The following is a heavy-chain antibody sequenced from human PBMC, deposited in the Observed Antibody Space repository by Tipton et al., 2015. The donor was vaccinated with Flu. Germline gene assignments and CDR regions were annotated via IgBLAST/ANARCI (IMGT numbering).Heavy chain of an antibody. V-gene: IGHV3-7*04. Sequence: VQLVQSGGGLVQPGGSLRLSCAASGFTFTTYWMNWVRQAPGKGLEWVANINQDGSDKYYVDSVKGRFTISRDNAQKSVSLEMNSLRVEDTAVYYCVRAVGSSGAYWGQGALVTVSS. CDR1: GFTFTTYW. D-gene: IGHD3-10*01. CDR2: INQDGSDK. CDR3: VRAVGSSGAY. J-gene: IGHJ4*02.